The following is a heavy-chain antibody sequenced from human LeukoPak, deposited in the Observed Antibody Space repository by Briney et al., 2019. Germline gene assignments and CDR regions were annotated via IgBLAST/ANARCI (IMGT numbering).Heavy chain of an antibody. CDR2: IGSDGSTI. CDR1: GFTFSDYD. J-gene: IGHJ4*02. D-gene: IGHD3-22*01. Sequence: GGSLRLSCSASGFTFSDYDMNWIRQAPGKGLEWVSYIGSDGSTIYDADSVKGRFFISRDNARNSLYLQMNSLRAEDTAVYYCAREGRGYYGDFDYWGQGTLVTVSS. V-gene: IGHV3-11*01. CDR3: AREGRGYYGDFDY.